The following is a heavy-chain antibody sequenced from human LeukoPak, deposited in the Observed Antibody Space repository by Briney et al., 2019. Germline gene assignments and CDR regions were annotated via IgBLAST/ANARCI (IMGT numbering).Heavy chain of an antibody. CDR2: IYTSGST. D-gene: IGHD3-10*01. V-gene: IGHV4-4*07. CDR3: ARDRVMVREDYYYYMDV. Sequence: SETLSLTCTVSGGSISSYYWSWIRQPAGKGLEWIGRIYTSGSTNYNPSLKSRVTMSVDTSKNQFSLKLSSVTAADTAVYYCARDRVMVREDYYYYMDVWAKGPRSPSP. J-gene: IGHJ6*03. CDR1: GGSISSYY.